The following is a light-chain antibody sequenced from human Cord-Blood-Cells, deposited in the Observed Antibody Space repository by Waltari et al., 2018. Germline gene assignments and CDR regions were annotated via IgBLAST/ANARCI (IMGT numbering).Light chain of an antibody. CDR2: GAS. CDR1: QRVSSSY. J-gene: IGKJ1*01. CDR3: QQYGSSPT. Sequence: EIVLTQSPGTLPLSPGERATLSCRASQRVSSSYLAWYQQKPGQAPRLLIYGASSRATGSPDRFRGSGSGTDFTLTISRLEPEDFAVYYCQQYGSSPTFGQGTKVESK. V-gene: IGKV3-20*01.